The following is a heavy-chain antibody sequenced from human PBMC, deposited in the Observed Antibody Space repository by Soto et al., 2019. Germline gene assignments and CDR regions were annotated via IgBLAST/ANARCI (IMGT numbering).Heavy chain of an antibody. CDR3: ARPLIEYSSYYDY. CDR2: IYYSGST. J-gene: IGHJ4*02. V-gene: IGHV4-39*01. CDR1: GGSISSSSYY. D-gene: IGHD6-6*01. Sequence: QLLESGPGLVKPSETLSLTCTVSGGSISSSSYYWGWIRQPPGKGLEWIGSIYYSGSTYYNPSLKSRVTISVDTSKNQFSLKLSSVTAADTAVYYCARPLIEYSSYYDYWGQGTLVTVSS.